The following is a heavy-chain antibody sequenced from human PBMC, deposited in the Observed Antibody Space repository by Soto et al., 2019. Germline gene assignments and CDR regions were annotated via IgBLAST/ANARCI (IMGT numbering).Heavy chain of an antibody. CDR2: ISGSGGST. J-gene: IGHJ4*02. D-gene: IGHD6-13*01. CDR1: GFTFGSYA. CDR3: AKGAAAGPRIFLGY. V-gene: IGHV3-23*01. Sequence: EVQLLESGGGLVQPGGSLRLSCAASGFTFGSYAMSWVRQAPGKGLEWVSAISGSGGSTYYADSVKGRFTISRDNSKNTLYLQMSSLRAEDTAVYYCAKGAAAGPRIFLGYWGQGTLVTVSS.